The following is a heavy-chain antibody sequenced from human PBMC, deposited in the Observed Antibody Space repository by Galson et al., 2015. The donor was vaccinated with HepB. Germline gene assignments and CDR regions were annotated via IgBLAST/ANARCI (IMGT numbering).Heavy chain of an antibody. V-gene: IGHV3-23*01. CDR2: ISGSGGST. CDR1: GFTFSSYA. J-gene: IGHJ4*02. D-gene: IGHD5-12*01. CDR3: AKDPLDWSGYDHFDY. Sequence: SLRLSCAASGFTFSSYAMSWVRQAPGKGLEWVSAISGSGGSTYYADSVKGRFTISRDNSKNTLYLQMNSLRAEDTAVYYCAKDPLDWSGYDHFDYWGQGTLVTVFS.